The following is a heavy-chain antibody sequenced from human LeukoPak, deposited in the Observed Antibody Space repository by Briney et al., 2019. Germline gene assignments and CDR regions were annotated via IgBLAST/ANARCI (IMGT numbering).Heavy chain of an antibody. J-gene: IGHJ3*01. Sequence: GGSLRLSCAASGFSFSTHGIHWVRQAPGKGLEWVSILSDADSTYYSDSVKGRFTISRDNSKNTLYLQMDSLRAEDTAVYYCARPHSRAYPYAFDVWGQGTMVTVSS. D-gene: IGHD3-22*01. CDR3: ARPHSRAYPYAFDV. CDR2: LSDADST. CDR1: GFSFSTHG. V-gene: IGHV3-66*01.